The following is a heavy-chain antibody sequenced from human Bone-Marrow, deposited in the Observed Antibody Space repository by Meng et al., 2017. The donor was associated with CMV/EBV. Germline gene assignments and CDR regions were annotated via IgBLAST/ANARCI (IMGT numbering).Heavy chain of an antibody. J-gene: IGHJ4*02. V-gene: IGHV4-59*01. CDR1: GGSISSYY. CDR3: ARSYGISWYYFDY. Sequence: CNVSGGSISSYYWNWVRQPPGKGLEWIGYIYYSGTTNYNPSLESRVAISVDTSKNQFSLNLTSVTAADTAVYYCARSYGISWYYFDYWGQGTLVTVSS. CDR2: IYYSGTT. D-gene: IGHD6-13*01.